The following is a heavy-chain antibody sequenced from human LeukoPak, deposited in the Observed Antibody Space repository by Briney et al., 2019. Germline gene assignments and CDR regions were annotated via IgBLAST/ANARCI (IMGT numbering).Heavy chain of an antibody. Sequence: GGSLRLSCAASGFTFSSYGMSWVRQAPGKGLEWVSAISGSGGSTYYADSVKGRFTISRDNAKNSLYLQMNSLRAEDTAVYYCARGGYSSSWYEVGITAFDIWGQGTMVTVSS. CDR3: ARGGYSSSWYEVGITAFDI. CDR1: GFTFSSYG. D-gene: IGHD6-13*01. J-gene: IGHJ3*02. CDR2: ISGSGGST. V-gene: IGHV3-23*01.